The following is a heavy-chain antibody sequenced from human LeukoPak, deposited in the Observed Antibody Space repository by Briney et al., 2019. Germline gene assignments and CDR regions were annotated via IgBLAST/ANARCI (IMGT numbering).Heavy chain of an antibody. D-gene: IGHD6-25*01. V-gene: IGHV3-9*01. CDR1: GFTFDDYA. CDR2: ISWNSGSI. Sequence: GGSLRLSCAASGFTFDDYAMHWVRQAPGKGLEWVSGISWNSGSIGYADSVKGRFTISRDNAKNSLYLQMNSLRAEDTALYYCAKDIGSDAFDIWGQGTMVTVSS. CDR3: AKDIGSDAFDI. J-gene: IGHJ3*02.